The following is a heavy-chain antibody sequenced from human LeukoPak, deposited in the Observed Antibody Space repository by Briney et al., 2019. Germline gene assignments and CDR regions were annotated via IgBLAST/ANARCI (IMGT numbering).Heavy chain of an antibody. Sequence: SVKVSCKASGGTFSSYAISWVRQAPGQGLEWMGGIIPIFGTANYAQKFQGRVTITADKSTSTAYVELSSLRSEDTAVYYCARGLIGGSGSFDAFGIWGQGTMVTVSS. J-gene: IGHJ3*02. CDR3: ARGLIGGSGSFDAFGI. V-gene: IGHV1-69*06. CDR2: IIPIFGTA. D-gene: IGHD3-10*01. CDR1: GGTFSSYA.